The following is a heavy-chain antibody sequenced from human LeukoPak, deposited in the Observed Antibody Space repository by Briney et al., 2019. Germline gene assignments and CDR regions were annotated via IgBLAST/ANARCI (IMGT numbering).Heavy chain of an antibody. Sequence: GGSLRLSCSASGFTFSSYAMSWVRQAPGKGLEWVSSISGSGSTTYFADSVRGRFTISRDNSQNTLYLQMNSLRAEDTAVYYSAKAPLGYCSGGSCYFDYWGQGTLVTVSS. V-gene: IGHV3-23*01. CDR2: ISGSGSTT. J-gene: IGHJ4*02. D-gene: IGHD2-15*01. CDR1: GFTFSSYA. CDR3: AKAPLGYCSGGSCYFDY.